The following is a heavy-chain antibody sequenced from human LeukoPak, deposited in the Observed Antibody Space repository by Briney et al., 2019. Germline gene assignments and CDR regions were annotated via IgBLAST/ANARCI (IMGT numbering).Heavy chain of an antibody. J-gene: IGHJ4*02. D-gene: IGHD1-26*01. CDR1: GASLSVSGRN. CDR2: IYYSGST. CDR3: ARESGSYNSFDY. Sequence: SETLSLTCTVSGASLSVSGRNWGWVRQPPGKGLEWIASIYYSGSTYYSPSLESRVTISVDTSKNQFSLKLSSVTAADTAVYYCARESGSYNSFDYWGQGTLVTVSS. V-gene: IGHV4-39*07.